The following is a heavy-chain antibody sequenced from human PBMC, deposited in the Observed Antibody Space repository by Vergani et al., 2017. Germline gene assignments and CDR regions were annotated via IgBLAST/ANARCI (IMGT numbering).Heavy chain of an antibody. Sequence: QVTLKESGPALVKPTQTLTLTCTFSGFSLSTSGMRVSWIRQPPGKALEWLARIDWDDDKFYSTSLKTRLTISKDTSKNQVVLTMTNMDPVDTATYYCARMGGSTVDYWGQGTLVTVSS. CDR3: ARMGGSTVDY. V-gene: IGHV2-70*04. J-gene: IGHJ4*02. CDR2: IDWDDDK. D-gene: IGHD3-16*01. CDR1: GFSLSTSGMR.